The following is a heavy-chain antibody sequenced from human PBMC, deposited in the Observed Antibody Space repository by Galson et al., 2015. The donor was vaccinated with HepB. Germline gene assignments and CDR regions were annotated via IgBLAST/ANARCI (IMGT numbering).Heavy chain of an antibody. CDR1: GYTFTGYY. CDR3: ARSSERYTGVYMDV. J-gene: IGHJ6*02. Sequence: SVKVSCKASGYTFTGYYLHWVRLAPGQGLEWMGWINPNSGGTNYAQKFQGWVTMSRDTSISTAYMELSRLTSDDTAVYYCARSSERYTGVYMDVWGQGTTVTVSS. CDR2: INPNSGGT. V-gene: IGHV1-2*04. D-gene: IGHD1-26*01.